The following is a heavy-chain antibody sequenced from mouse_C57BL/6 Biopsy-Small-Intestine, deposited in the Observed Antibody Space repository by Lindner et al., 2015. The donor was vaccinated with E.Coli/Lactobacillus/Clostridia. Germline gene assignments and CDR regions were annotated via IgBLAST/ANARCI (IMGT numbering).Heavy chain of an antibody. CDR3: ARKDDSSGSFAF. D-gene: IGHD3-2*02. CDR1: GYTFTSYG. CDR2: IYPRSGNT. V-gene: IGHV1-81*01. Sequence: VQLQESGAELARPGASVQLSCKASGYTFTSYGISWVKQRTGQGLEWIGDIYPRSGNTHYNEKFKGKATLTADKSSSTAYMELRSLTSEDSAVYFCARKDDSSGSFAFWGQGTLVTVSA. J-gene: IGHJ3*01.